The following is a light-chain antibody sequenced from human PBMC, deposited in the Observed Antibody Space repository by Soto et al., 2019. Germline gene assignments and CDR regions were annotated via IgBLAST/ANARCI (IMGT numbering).Light chain of an antibody. Sequence: QSVLTQPPSVSAAPGQKVTISCSGSSSNIGNNYLSWYQQFPGTAPKLLIYDNNKRPSGIPDRFSGSKSGSSASLAITGLQADDEADYYCQSYDISLSGWVFGGGTKLTVL. CDR1: SSNIGNNY. V-gene: IGLV1-51*01. CDR2: DNN. CDR3: QSYDISLSGWV. J-gene: IGLJ3*02.